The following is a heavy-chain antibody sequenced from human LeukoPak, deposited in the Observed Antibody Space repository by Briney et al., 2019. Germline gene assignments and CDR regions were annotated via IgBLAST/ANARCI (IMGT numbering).Heavy chain of an antibody. V-gene: IGHV4-39*01. CDR3: ASAYSSSWLRFDY. CDR2: IYYSGNT. J-gene: IGHJ4*02. Sequence: PSETLYLTCTVSGGSISSSSYYWDWIRQPPGKGLEWIGNIYYSGNTYYNPSLKSRVTISVDTSKNQFSLKLSSVTAADTAVYYCASAYSSSWLRFDYWGQGTLVTVSS. CDR1: GGSISSSSYY. D-gene: IGHD6-13*01.